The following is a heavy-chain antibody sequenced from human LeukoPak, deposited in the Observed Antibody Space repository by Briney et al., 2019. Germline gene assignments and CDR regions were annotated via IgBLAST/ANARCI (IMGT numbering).Heavy chain of an antibody. J-gene: IGHJ2*01. D-gene: IGHD5-18*01. V-gene: IGHV4-59*01. CDR1: GGSISSYY. CDR2: IHYSGGT. Sequence: SETLSLTCTVSGGSISSYYWSWIRQPPGKGLECIGYIHYSGGTNYNPSLKSRVTISVDTSKNQFSLKLNSVTAADTAVYYCARAGTAMLTGYFDLWGRGTLVTVSS. CDR3: ARAGTAMLTGYFDL.